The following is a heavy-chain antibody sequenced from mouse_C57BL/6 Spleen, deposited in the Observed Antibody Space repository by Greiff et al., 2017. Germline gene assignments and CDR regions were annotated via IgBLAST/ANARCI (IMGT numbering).Heavy chain of an antibody. D-gene: IGHD1-1*01. J-gene: IGHJ2*01. CDR3: ARSYYYGSSYVEELLVDY. V-gene: IGHV1-82*01. CDR2: IYPGDGET. CDR1: GYAFSSSW. Sequence: QVQLQQSGPELVKPGASVKISCKASGYAFSSSWMNWVKQRPGKGLEWIGRIYPGDGETNYNGKFKGKATLTADKSSSTAYMQLSSLTSEDSAVYFCARSYYYGSSYVEELLVDYWGQGTTLTVSS.